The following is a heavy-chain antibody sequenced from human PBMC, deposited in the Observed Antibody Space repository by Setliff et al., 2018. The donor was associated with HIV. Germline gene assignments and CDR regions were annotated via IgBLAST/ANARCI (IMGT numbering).Heavy chain of an antibody. J-gene: IGHJ6*02. CDR3: ASSWSRVPYYGMDV. Sequence: PSVKVSCKASGSTFSTYDINWVRQASGQGPEWMGWMNPNSGNTGYAPKLQGRVTMTRNTSISTAYMELSSLRSDDTAVYYCASSWSRVPYYGMDVWGQGTTVTVSS. V-gene: IGHV1-8*01. CDR2: MNPNSGNT. D-gene: IGHD6-13*01. CDR1: GSTFSTYD.